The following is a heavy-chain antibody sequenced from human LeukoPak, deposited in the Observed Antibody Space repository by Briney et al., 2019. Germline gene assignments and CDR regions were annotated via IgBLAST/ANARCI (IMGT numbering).Heavy chain of an antibody. CDR1: GGSISSYY. CDR3: ARGTSSSSLYYYYYMDV. CDR2: IYTSGST. Sequence: PSETLSLTCTGSGGSISSYYWSWIRQPAGKGLEWSGRIYTSGSTDYNPSLKSLVTMSVDTSKNQFSLKLSSVPAADTVVYYCARGTSSSSLYYYYYMDVWGKGTTVTVSS. J-gene: IGHJ6*03. D-gene: IGHD6-6*01. V-gene: IGHV4-4*07.